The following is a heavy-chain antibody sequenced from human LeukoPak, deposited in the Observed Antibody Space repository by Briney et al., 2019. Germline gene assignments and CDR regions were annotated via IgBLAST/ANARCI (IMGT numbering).Heavy chain of an antibody. CDR3: ARRLGPRYCSGGSCYGDYHYFDY. CDR2: IYPGDSDT. Sequence: GESLKISCKGSGYSFTSYWIGWVRQMPGKGLEWMGIIYPGDSDTRYSPSFQGQVTISADKSISTAYLQWSDLKASDTAMYYCARRLGPRYCSGGSCYGDYHYFDYWGQGTLVTVSS. V-gene: IGHV5-51*01. J-gene: IGHJ4*02. D-gene: IGHD2-15*01. CDR1: GYSFTSYW.